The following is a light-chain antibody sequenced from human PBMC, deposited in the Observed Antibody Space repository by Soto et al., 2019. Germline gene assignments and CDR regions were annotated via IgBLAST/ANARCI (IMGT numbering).Light chain of an antibody. Sequence: QSVLTQPASVSGSPGQSITISCTRTNSDLGSFNFVSWYQQHPGKAPKVMIYEVAKRPSGISDRFSGSKSGNTASLTISGLQVEDEADYYCCSDAGASSYLFGTGTKVPVL. CDR2: EVA. CDR3: CSDAGASSYL. CDR1: NSDLGSFNF. V-gene: IGLV2-23*02. J-gene: IGLJ1*01.